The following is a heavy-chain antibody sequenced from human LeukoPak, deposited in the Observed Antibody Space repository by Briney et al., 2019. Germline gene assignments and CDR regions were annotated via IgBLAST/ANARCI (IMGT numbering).Heavy chain of an antibody. V-gene: IGHV4-4*02. J-gene: IGHJ4*02. Sequence: PSETLSLTCAVSGASITSNNWWGWVRQPPGKGLEWIGEIYHSGSTNSNPSLKSRVTISVDTSKNQFSLKVRSVTAADTAVYYCARDFASGRDGPFDYWGQGTLVTVSS. CDR2: IYHSGST. CDR3: ARDFASGRDGPFDY. CDR1: GASITSNNW. D-gene: IGHD6-19*01.